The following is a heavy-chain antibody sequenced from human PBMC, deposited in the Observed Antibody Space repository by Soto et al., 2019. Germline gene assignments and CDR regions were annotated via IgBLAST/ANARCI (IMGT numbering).Heavy chain of an antibody. CDR3: AKDLTRQLAYWLDP. CDR2: INAHSGGT. V-gene: IGHV1-2*02. CDR1: GFSFTGYY. Sequence: ASVKVSCKASGFSFTGYYIHWLRQAPGQGLEWMGWINAHSGGTEYAQKFQGRVTLTRDTSIAAAYLTLTSLTSNDTALYYCAKDLTRQLAYWLDPWGQGTQVTVSS. D-gene: IGHD6-6*01. J-gene: IGHJ5*02.